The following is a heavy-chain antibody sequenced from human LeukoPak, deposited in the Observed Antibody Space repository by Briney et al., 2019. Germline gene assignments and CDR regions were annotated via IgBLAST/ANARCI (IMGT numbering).Heavy chain of an antibody. CDR1: GFTFSSCA. D-gene: IGHD1-26*01. CDR3: AKAQVGAILHAFDI. V-gene: IGHV3-23*01. Sequence: GGSLRLSCAASGFTFSSCAMNWVRQAPGKGLEWVSAITGSGGSTYYADSVKGRFTISRDNSKNTLYLQMNSLRAEDTAVYYCAKAQVGAILHAFDIWGQGTMFTVSS. CDR2: ITGSGGST. J-gene: IGHJ3*02.